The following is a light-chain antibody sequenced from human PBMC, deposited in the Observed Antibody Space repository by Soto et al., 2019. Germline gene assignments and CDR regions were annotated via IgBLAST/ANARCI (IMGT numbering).Light chain of an antibody. Sequence: AIQLTQSPSSLSASVGDRVTITWRASEGINTGVAWYQQKPGKSPKLLIYETSNLASGVSLRFSGTGYGTQFSLTIGGLQPEDFATYHCQQFSAYPLTFGGGTKVEIK. CDR2: ETS. V-gene: IGKV1-13*02. J-gene: IGKJ4*01. CDR1: EGINTG. CDR3: QQFSAYPLT.